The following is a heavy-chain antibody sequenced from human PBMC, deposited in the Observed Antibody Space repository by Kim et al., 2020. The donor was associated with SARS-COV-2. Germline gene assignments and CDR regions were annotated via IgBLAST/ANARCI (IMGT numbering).Heavy chain of an antibody. J-gene: IGHJ4*02. V-gene: IGHV1-18*01. Sequence: YAQKLHGRVTMTTDTSTSTAYMELRSLRSDDTAVYYCAREWQWLELSFDYWGQGTLVTVSS. CDR3: AREWQWLELSFDY. D-gene: IGHD6-19*01.